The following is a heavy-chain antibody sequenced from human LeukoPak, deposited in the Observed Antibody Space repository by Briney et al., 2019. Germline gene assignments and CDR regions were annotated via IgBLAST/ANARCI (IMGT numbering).Heavy chain of an antibody. V-gene: IGHV4-59*08. CDR3: ARHTLVGARNAFDI. D-gene: IGHD1-26*01. CDR1: GGSISSYY. J-gene: IGHJ3*02. CDR2: MYYSGNT. Sequence: SETLSLTCNVSGGSISSYYWSWIRQPPGKGLEWIGYMYYSGNTNYNPFLKSRVTTSVDSSKNQFSLKLSSVTAADTAVYYCARHTLVGARNAFDIWGQGTMVTVSS.